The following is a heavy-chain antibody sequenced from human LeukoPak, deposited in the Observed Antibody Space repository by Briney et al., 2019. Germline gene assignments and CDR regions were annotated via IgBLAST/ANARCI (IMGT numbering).Heavy chain of an antibody. Sequence: SETLSLTCAVYGGSFSGYYWRWIRQPPGKGLEWIGEINHSGSTNYNPSLKSRVTISVDTSKNQFSLKLSSVTAADTAVYYCARVRRVTGSIFDYWGQGTLVTVSS. CDR2: INHSGST. CDR3: ARVRRVTGSIFDY. J-gene: IGHJ4*02. D-gene: IGHD5-18*01. V-gene: IGHV4-34*01. CDR1: GGSFSGYY.